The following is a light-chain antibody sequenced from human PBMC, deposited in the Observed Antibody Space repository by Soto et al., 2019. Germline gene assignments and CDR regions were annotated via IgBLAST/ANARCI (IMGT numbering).Light chain of an antibody. J-gene: IGKJ1*01. CDR1: QSVSRD. CDR3: QQYGSSPRT. V-gene: IGKV3-20*01. Sequence: EIVLTQSPGTLSLSPGARATLSCRASQSVSRDLACYQEKPGQAPRLLIYGASTRATGIPARFSGSGSGTDFTLTISRLEPEDFAVYYCQQYGSSPRTFGQGTKV. CDR2: GAS.